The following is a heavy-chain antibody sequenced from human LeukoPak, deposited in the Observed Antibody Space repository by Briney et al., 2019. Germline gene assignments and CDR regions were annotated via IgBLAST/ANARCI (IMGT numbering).Heavy chain of an antibody. CDR3: AKDQYGGNPQYYFDY. V-gene: IGHV3-NL1*01. D-gene: IGHD4-23*01. CDR2: IYSSGST. CDR1: GFTFNTYG. Sequence: GGSLRLSCAASGFTFNTYGMHWVRQAPGKGLEWVSVIYSSGSTYYADSVKGRFTISRDNSKNTLYLQMNSLRAEDTAVYYCAKDQYGGNPQYYFDYWGQGTLVTVSS. J-gene: IGHJ4*02.